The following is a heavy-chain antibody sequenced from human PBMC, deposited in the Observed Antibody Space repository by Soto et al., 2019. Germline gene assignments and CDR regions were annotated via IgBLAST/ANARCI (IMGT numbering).Heavy chain of an antibody. CDR2: IKQDGSEK. V-gene: IGHV3-7*05. CDR1: GFTFSSYW. D-gene: IGHD6-25*01. Sequence: PGGSLRLSCAASGFTFSSYWMSWVRQAPGKGLEWVANIKQDGSEKYYVDSVKGRFTISRDNAKNSLYLQMNSLRAEDTAVYYCARDLGPPSMQRSAYWGQGTLVPVSS. CDR3: ARDLGPPSMQRSAY. J-gene: IGHJ4*02.